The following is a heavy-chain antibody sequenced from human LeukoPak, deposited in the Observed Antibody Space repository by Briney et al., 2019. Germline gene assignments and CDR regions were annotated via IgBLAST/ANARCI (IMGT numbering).Heavy chain of an antibody. CDR2: IYYSGST. D-gene: IGHD3-3*01. V-gene: IGHV4-39*07. J-gene: IGHJ4*02. CDR3: AREGGFYRPLDY. Sequence: SETLSLTCTVSGGSISSSNYYWGWIRQPPGKGLEWIGSIYYSGSTYYNPSLKSRLTLSVDLSENHISLRLTSVTAADTAVYYCAREGGFYRPLDYSGQGTLVTVSS. CDR1: GGSISSSNYY.